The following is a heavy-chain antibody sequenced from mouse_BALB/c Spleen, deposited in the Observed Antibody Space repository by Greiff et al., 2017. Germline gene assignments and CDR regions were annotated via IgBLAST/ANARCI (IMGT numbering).Heavy chain of an antibody. J-gene: IGHJ1*01. Sequence: VQLQQSGAELARPGASVKMSCKASGYTFTSYTMHWVKQRPGKGLEWIGYINPSSGYTNYNQKFKDKATLTADKSSSTAYMQLSSLTSEDSAVYYCARGAYDYWYFDVWGAGTTVTVSS. CDR3: ARGAYDYWYFDV. CDR2: INPSSGYT. D-gene: IGHD2-3*01. CDR1: GYTFTSYT. V-gene: IGHV1-4*01.